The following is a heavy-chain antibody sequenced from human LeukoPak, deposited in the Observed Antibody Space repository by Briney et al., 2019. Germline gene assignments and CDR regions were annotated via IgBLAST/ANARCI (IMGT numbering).Heavy chain of an antibody. CDR1: GFTFSSYS. CDR3: ARADEMAADDY. CDR2: ISSSSSTI. V-gene: IGHV3-48*01. D-gene: IGHD5-24*01. J-gene: IGHJ4*02. Sequence: GGSLRLSCAASGFTFSSYSMNWVRQAPGKGLEWVSYISSSSSTIYYADFVKGRFTISRDNAKNSLYLQMNSLRAEDTAVYYCARADEMAADDYWGQGTLVTVSS.